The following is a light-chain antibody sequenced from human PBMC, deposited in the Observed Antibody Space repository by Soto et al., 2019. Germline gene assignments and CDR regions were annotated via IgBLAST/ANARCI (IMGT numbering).Light chain of an antibody. J-gene: IGKJ1*01. CDR3: QHRRNWPWT. CDR2: DAS. Sequence: EIVLTQSPGTLSLSPGERATLSCRASSSVSTYLAWYQQKPGQAPRLLIYDASNRDTGIPARFSGSGSGTDFTLTISSLEPEDVAVYYCQHRRNWPWTFGQGTKVEIK. V-gene: IGKV3-11*01. CDR1: SSVSTY.